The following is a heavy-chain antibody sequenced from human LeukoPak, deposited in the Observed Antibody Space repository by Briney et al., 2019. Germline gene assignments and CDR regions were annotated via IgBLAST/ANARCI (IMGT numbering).Heavy chain of an antibody. CDR2: ISDSSYYI. Sequence: PGGSLRLSCSASGFTFNTYSMNWVRQAPGKGLEWVSSISDSSYYISYTDSLKGRLTISRDNSKNTLYLQMNSLRAEDTAVYYCAKDPFIQQQNDYWGQGTLVTVSS. J-gene: IGHJ4*02. D-gene: IGHD6-13*01. CDR3: AKDPFIQQQNDY. CDR1: GFTFNTYS. V-gene: IGHV3-21*04.